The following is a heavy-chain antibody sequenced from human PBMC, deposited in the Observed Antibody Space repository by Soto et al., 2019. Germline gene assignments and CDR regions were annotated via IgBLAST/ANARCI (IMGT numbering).Heavy chain of an antibody. CDR1: GDTISVGYY. Sequence: QVQLQESGPGLVKPAQTLTLTCTVSGDTISVGYYCSWIRQHPGKGLEWIGNVSPSGTTYYNPSLKSRVSTSTDTSKNQFSREVSSVTAAYTAVYDCARYRGSGGGDVVGHGTASTVSS. D-gene: IGHD3-16*01. CDR3: ARYRGSGGGDV. V-gene: IGHV4-31*03. CDR2: VSPSGTT. J-gene: IGHJ6*02.